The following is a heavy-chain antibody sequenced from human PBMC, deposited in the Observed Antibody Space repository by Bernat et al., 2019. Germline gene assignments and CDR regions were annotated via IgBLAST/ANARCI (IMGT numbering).Heavy chain of an antibody. CDR3: TTDRMHTSAWSEAFDI. CDR2: IKSETDGGTT. CDR1: VFTFTTAW. D-gene: IGHD6-19*01. J-gene: IGHJ3*02. V-gene: IGHV3-15*07. Sequence: EVQLVESGGGLIEPGGPLRLSCAVLVFTFTTAWMNWVRQAPGKGLEWSGRIKSETDGGTTDYPASVKGRFSISRDDSKTTLYLQMNSLKTEDTAVYYCTTDRMHTSAWSEAFDIWGQGTMVTVSS.